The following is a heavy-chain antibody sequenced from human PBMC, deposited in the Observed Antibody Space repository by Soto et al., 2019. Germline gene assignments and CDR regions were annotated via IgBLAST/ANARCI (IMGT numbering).Heavy chain of an antibody. CDR3: ARVDSSGWYYFDY. D-gene: IGHD6-19*01. Sequence: GASVKVSCKASGGTFSSYTISWVRQAPGQGLEWMGRIIPIHGKANYAQKFQGRVTITGDTSASTAYMELSSLRSEDTAVYYCARVDSSGWYYFDYWGQGTLVTVS. CDR1: GGTFSSYT. CDR2: IIPIHGKA. J-gene: IGHJ4*02. V-gene: IGHV1-69*08.